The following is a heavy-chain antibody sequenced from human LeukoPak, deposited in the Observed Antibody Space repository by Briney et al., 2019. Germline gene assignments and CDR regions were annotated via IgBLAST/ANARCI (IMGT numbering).Heavy chain of an antibody. J-gene: IGHJ4*02. Sequence: PSQTLSLTCTVSGGSISSGGYYWSWIRQHPGKGLEWIGYIYYSGSTYYNPSLKSRVTISVDTSKNQFSLKLSSVTAAGTAVYYCARDGVYYDSSGFDYWGQGTLVTVSS. CDR2: IYYSGST. CDR1: GGSISSGGYY. D-gene: IGHD3-22*01. V-gene: IGHV4-31*03. CDR3: ARDGVYYDSSGFDY.